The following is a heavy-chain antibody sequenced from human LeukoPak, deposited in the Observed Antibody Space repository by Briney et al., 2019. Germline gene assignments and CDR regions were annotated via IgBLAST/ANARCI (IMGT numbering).Heavy chain of an antibody. CDR3: ARGQFPLEDGSGSYPYGMDV. CDR1: GFTFSNYG. J-gene: IGHJ6*02. Sequence: GGSLRLSCAASGFTFSNYGMHWVRQAPGKGLEWVAVIWYDGSNKYYADSVKGRFTISRNNSKNTLYLQMNSLRAEDTAVYYCARGQFPLEDGSGSYPYGMDVWGQGTTVTVSS. D-gene: IGHD3-10*01. V-gene: IGHV3-33*01. CDR2: IWYDGSNK.